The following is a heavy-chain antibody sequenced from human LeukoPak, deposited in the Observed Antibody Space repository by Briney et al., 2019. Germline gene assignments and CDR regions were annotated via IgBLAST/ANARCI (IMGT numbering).Heavy chain of an antibody. CDR1: GFNFSTYG. CDR3: AAAWEEGWLDP. J-gene: IGHJ5*02. CDR2: IWYDGTNK. V-gene: IGHV3-33*01. Sequence: GGSLRLSCAASGFNFSTYGMHWVRQAPGKGLEWVAVIWYDGTNKYYTDSVKGRFTISRDTSKNTLFLQMNSLRVEDTAVYYCAAAWEEGWLDPWGQGTLVTVSS. D-gene: IGHD1-26*01.